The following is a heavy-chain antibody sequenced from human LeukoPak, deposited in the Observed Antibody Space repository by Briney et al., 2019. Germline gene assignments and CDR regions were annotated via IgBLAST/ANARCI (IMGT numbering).Heavy chain of an antibody. CDR3: ARSAWFGELGD. Sequence: PSETLSLTCAVYGGSFSGYYWSWIRQPPGKGLEWIGEINHSGSTNYNPSLKSRVTISVDTSKNQFSLKLSSVTAADTAVYYCARSAWFGELGDWGQGTLVTVSS. D-gene: IGHD3-10*01. CDR2: INHSGST. V-gene: IGHV4-34*01. J-gene: IGHJ4*02. CDR1: GGSFSGYY.